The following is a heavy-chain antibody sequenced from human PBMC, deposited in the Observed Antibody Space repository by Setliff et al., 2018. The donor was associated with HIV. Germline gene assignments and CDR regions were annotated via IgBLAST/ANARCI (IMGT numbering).Heavy chain of an antibody. D-gene: IGHD6-19*01. CDR1: GLIFSSYW. CDR3: AKDYSSGWFEY. J-gene: IGHJ4*02. V-gene: IGHV3-23*01. CDR2: ISGSGDTT. Sequence: GGSLRLSCAASGLIFSSYWMSWVRQAPGKGLEWVSGISGSGDTTNYADSVKGRFTISRDNSKNTLYLQMNSLRAADTAVYYCAKDYSSGWFEYWGQGTLVTVSS.